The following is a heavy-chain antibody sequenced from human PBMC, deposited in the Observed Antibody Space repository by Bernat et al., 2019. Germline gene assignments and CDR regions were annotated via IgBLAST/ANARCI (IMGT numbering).Heavy chain of an antibody. V-gene: IGHV3-74*01. J-gene: IGHJ6*02. CDR3: AREFVTIFGVNYYQYGMDV. CDR2: INSDGSGT. CDR1: GFTFSSYW. Sequence: EVQLVESGGGLVQPGGSLRLSCAASGFTFSSYWMHWVRQAPGKGLVWVSRINSDGSGTRYADSVKGRFTFSRDNAKNTLYLQMNSLRAEDTAVYYCAREFVTIFGVNYYQYGMDVWGQGTLLTVSS. D-gene: IGHD3-3*01.